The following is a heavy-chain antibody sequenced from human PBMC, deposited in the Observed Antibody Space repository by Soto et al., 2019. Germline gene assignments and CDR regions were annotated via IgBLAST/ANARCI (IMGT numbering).Heavy chain of an antibody. CDR3: ARGWAQYSGSYHGPDAFDI. V-gene: IGHV1-18*04. J-gene: IGHJ3*02. CDR1: GYTFTSYG. CDR2: ISAYNGNT. D-gene: IGHD1-26*01. Sequence: ASVKVSCKASGYTFTSYGISWVRQAPGQGLEWMGWISAYNGNTNYAQKLQGRVTMTTDTSTSTAYMELSSLRSEDTAVYYCARGWAQYSGSYHGPDAFDIWGQGTMVTVSS.